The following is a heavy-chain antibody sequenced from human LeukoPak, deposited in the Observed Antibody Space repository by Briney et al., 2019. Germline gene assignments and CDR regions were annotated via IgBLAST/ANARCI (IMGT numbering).Heavy chain of an antibody. CDR1: GFTFSSYA. D-gene: IGHD4-23*01. CDR2: ISYDGSNK. Sequence: QPGRSLRLSCAASGFTFSSYAMHWVRQAPGKGLEWVAVISYDGSNKYYADSVKGRFTISRDNSKNTLYLQMNSLRAEDTAVYYCVRGGGYGCNRFDYWGQGTLVTVSS. J-gene: IGHJ4*02. V-gene: IGHV3-30-3*01. CDR3: VRGGGYGCNRFDY.